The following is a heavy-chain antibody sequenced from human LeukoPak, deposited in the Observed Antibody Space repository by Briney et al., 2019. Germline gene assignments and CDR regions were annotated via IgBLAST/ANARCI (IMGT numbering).Heavy chain of an antibody. J-gene: IGHJ4*02. D-gene: IGHD1-14*01. CDR3: VRVPPGTTIYAY. V-gene: IGHV1-8*01. CDR2: TNPNSGNT. CDR1: GYTFTTYD. Sequence: ASVKVSCKASGYTFTTYDINWVRQATGQGLEWMGWTNPNSGNTGYAQKFQGRVTMTGNTSITTAYMELSSLRSEDTAIYYCVRVPPGTTIYAYWGQGTLVTVSS.